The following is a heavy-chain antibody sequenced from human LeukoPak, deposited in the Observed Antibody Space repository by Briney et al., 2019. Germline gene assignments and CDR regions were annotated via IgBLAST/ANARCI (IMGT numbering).Heavy chain of an antibody. CDR3: ARDRSSYGPRIHYYGMDV. Sequence: SDTLSLTCAVYGGSFSSYYWSWIRQPPGKGLEWIGYIYYSGSTNYNPSLKSRVTISVDTSKNQFSLKLSSVTAADTAVYYCARDRSSYGPRIHYYGMDVWGQGTTVTVSS. J-gene: IGHJ6*02. D-gene: IGHD5-18*01. CDR1: GGSFSSYY. V-gene: IGHV4-59*01. CDR2: IYYSGST.